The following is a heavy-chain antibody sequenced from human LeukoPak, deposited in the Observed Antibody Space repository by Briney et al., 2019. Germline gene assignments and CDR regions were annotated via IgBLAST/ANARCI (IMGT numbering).Heavy chain of an antibody. CDR2: IKSDGSST. J-gene: IGHJ4*02. D-gene: IGHD4-23*01. CDR1: GFTFGSYW. V-gene: IGHV3-74*01. CDR3: ATDLDYGGYSHFDF. Sequence: GGSLSLSCAASGFTFGSYWMHWVRQAPGKGLVWVSRIKSDGSSTRYADSVKGRFTISRDNAKNTLWLQMNSLRAEDTAVYYCATDLDYGGYSHFDFWGQGTLVTVSS.